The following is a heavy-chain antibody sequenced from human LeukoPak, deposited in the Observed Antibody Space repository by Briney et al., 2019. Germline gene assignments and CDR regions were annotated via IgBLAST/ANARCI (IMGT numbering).Heavy chain of an antibody. V-gene: IGHV3-23*01. Sequence: PGGSLRLSCAASGFTFSSYAMSWVRQAPGKGLEWVSAISGSGGSTYYADSVKGRFTISRDNSKNTLYLQMNSLRAEDTAVYYCATLPATDYGGKENWFDPWGQGTLVTVSS. CDR3: ATLPATDYGGKENWFDP. CDR1: GFTFSSYA. D-gene: IGHD4-23*01. CDR2: ISGSGGST. J-gene: IGHJ5*02.